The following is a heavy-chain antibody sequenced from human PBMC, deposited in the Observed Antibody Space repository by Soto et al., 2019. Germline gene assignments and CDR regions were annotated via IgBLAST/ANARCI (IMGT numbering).Heavy chain of an antibody. CDR1: GFTFSSYW. V-gene: IGHV3-23*04. Sequence: EVQLVESGGGLVQPGGSLRLSCAASGFTFSSYWMSWVRQAPGKGLEWVSAISGSGDSTYYPDSVKGRFTISRDNSKNTLYLQMNSLRAEDTAVYYCAKDLSGSYYDFDYWGQGTLVTVSS. J-gene: IGHJ4*02. CDR2: ISGSGDST. D-gene: IGHD1-26*01. CDR3: AKDLSGSYYDFDY.